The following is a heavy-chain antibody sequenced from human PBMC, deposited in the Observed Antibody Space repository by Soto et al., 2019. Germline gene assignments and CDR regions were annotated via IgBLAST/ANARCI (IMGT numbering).Heavy chain of an antibody. CDR1: GGTFSSYA. CDR3: ARRDIVVVPAARGFYCYGMDV. Sequence: QVQLVQSGAEVKKPGSSVKVSCKASGGTFSSYAISWVRQAPGQGLEWMGGIIPIVGTANYAQKFQGRVTITADESTSTAYMELSRLRTEETAVYYSARRDIVVVPAARGFYCYGMDVWGQGTTVTVSS. CDR2: IIPIVGTA. J-gene: IGHJ6*02. V-gene: IGHV1-69*01. D-gene: IGHD2-2*01.